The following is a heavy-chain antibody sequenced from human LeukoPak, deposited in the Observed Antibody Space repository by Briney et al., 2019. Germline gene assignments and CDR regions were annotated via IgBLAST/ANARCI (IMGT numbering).Heavy chain of an antibody. CDR1: GGSISSYY. J-gene: IGHJ4*02. Sequence: SETLSLTYTVSGGSISSYYWSWIRQPPGKGLEWIGYIYYSGSTNYNPSLKSRVTISVDTSKNQFSLKLSSVTAADTAVYYCARLYKGSYPRLYYFDYWGQGTLVTVSS. CDR2: IYYSGST. D-gene: IGHD1-26*01. V-gene: IGHV4-59*08. CDR3: ARLYKGSYPRLYYFDY.